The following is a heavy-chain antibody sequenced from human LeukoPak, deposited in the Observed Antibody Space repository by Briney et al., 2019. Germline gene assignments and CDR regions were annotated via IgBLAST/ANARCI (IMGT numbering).Heavy chain of an antibody. Sequence: GGSLRLSCAASGFTFSDYYMSWIRQAPGKGLEWVSYISSSGSTIYYADSVKGRFTISRGNAKNSLYLQMNSLRAEDTAVYYCASWYYYDSSGLRWGQGTLVTVSS. D-gene: IGHD3-22*01. V-gene: IGHV3-11*01. J-gene: IGHJ4*02. CDR2: ISSSGSTI. CDR1: GFTFSDYY. CDR3: ASWYYYDSSGLR.